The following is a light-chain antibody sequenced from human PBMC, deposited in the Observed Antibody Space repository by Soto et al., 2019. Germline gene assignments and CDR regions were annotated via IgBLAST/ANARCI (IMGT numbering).Light chain of an antibody. Sequence: EIVLTQSPGTLSLSPGERATLSCRASQSVRSNHLAWYQQKPGQAPRRLIYDASSRATGIPDRFSGSGSGTDFTLTISRLEPEDFAVYYCQQYGSSPRTFGRGTKLEI. CDR3: QQYGSSPRT. CDR2: DAS. V-gene: IGKV3-20*01. CDR1: QSVRSNH. J-gene: IGKJ2*01.